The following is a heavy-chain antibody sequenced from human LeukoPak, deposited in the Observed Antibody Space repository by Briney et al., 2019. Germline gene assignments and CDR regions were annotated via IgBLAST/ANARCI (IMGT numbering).Heavy chain of an antibody. Sequence: ASVKVTCKASGYTFTGYYMHWVRQAPGQGLEWMGWINPNSGGTNYAQKFQGRVTMTRDTSISTAYMELSRLRSDDTAAYYCARDRRNYGTSPFDYWGQGTLVTVSS. CDR2: INPNSGGT. D-gene: IGHD3-10*01. CDR1: GYTFTGYY. J-gene: IGHJ4*02. V-gene: IGHV1-2*02. CDR3: ARDRRNYGTSPFDY.